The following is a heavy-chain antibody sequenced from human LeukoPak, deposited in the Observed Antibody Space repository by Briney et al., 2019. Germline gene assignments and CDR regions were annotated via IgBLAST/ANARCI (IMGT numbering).Heavy chain of an antibody. CDR2: ISYDGSNK. Sequence: GGSLRLSCAASGFTFSSYGMHWVRQAPGKGLEWVAVISYDGSNKYYADSVKGRFTISRDNSKNTLYLQMNSLRAEDTAVYYCAKRKVATIHWGQGTLVTVSS. CDR1: GFTFSSYG. V-gene: IGHV3-30*18. D-gene: IGHD5-12*01. CDR3: AKRKVATIH. J-gene: IGHJ4*02.